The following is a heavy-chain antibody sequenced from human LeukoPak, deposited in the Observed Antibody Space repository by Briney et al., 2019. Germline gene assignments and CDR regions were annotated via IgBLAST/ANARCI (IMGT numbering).Heavy chain of an antibody. V-gene: IGHV4-59*01. CDR1: GGSISSYY. D-gene: IGHD3-10*01. CDR2: IYYSGTT. J-gene: IGHJ6*03. CDR3: AKDFRGYYYYMDV. Sequence: SETLSLTCTVSGGSISSYYWGWIRQPPGKGLEWIGYIYYSGTTNYNPSLKSLVTISVDTSKNQLSLKLNSVTAADTAVYYCAKDFRGYYYYMDVWGPGTTVTVSS.